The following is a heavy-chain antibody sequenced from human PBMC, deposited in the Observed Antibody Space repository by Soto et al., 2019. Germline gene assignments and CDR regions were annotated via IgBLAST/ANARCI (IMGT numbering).Heavy chain of an antibody. Sequence: PSATLSLTCTVSGGSISNYCWSWIRQPPGKGLEWIGYIYYSGTTNYNPSLKSRVTISEDTSKNQFSLKLTSVTAADTAVYYCARAYSNIWYRLDYWGQGTLVTVSS. CDR3: ARAYSNIWYRLDY. J-gene: IGHJ4*02. CDR2: IYYSGTT. CDR1: GGSISNYC. D-gene: IGHD6-13*01. V-gene: IGHV4-59*01.